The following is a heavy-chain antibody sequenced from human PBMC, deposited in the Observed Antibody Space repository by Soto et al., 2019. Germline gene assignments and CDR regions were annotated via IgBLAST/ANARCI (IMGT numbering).Heavy chain of an antibody. Sequence: SQTLSLTCVGSGDTVSSNSVAWSWVRQSPSRGLEWLGRTYYRSRWYSDYAVSVRSRIDINADTSKNQVSLQLNSVTPEDTAVYYCARSEEDSDYCYYGMDVWGQGTTVTVSS. CDR2: TYYRSRWYS. J-gene: IGHJ6*02. CDR1: GDTVSSNSVA. V-gene: IGHV6-1*01. CDR3: ARSEEDSDYCYYGMDV. D-gene: IGHD2-15*01.